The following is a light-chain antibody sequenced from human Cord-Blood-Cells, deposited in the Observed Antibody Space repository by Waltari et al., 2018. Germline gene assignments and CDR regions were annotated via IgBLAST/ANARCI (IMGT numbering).Light chain of an antibody. CDR3: QQYGSSPGT. J-gene: IGKJ4*01. Sequence: EIVLTQSPGTLSLSPGERATLSCRASQSVSSSYLAWYQQKPGQAPRLLIYGASCRATGIPDRFSGSGSGTDFTLTISRLEPEDFAVYYCQQYGSSPGTFGGGTKVEIK. CDR2: GAS. V-gene: IGKV3-20*01. CDR1: QSVSSSY.